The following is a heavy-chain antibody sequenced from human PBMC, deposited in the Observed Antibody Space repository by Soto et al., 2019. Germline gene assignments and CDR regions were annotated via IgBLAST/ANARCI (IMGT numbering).Heavy chain of an antibody. J-gene: IGHJ5*02. CDR3: ARSSGGNFGIIIEGTNWLAP. D-gene: IGHD3-3*01. CDR2: IIPIFGTA. CDR1: GGAFSSYA. V-gene: IGHV1-69*05. Sequence: SVKVSCKASGGAFSSYAISWVRQAPGQGLEWMGGIIPIFGTANYAQKFRGRVTMTRDTSTSTVYMELRSLRSEDTAFYFCARSSGGNFGIIIEGTNWLAPWGQGTLVTVSS.